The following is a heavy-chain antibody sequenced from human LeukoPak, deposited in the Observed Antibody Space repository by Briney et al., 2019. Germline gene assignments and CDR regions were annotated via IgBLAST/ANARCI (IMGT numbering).Heavy chain of an antibody. J-gene: IGHJ5*02. CDR1: GFTFSNYP. CDR2: IYSYGSTT. Sequence: GGSLRLSCAASGFTFSNYPMHWVGPPPGRGREYVSAIYSYGSTTYYANSVKGRFTISRDNSKNTLYLQMGSLRAGDMAVYYCARDSSCAAFNWFEPWGQGTLVIVSS. CDR3: ARDSSCAAFNWFEP. D-gene: IGHD2-15*01. V-gene: IGHV3-64*01.